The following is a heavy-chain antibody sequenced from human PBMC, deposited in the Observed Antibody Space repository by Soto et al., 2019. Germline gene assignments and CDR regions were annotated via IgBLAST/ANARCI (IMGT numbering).Heavy chain of an antibody. D-gene: IGHD3-16*01. CDR2: IDSSGEK. Sequence: QVTLKESGPVLVKPTETLTLRCTVSGLSITDSEMGVSWIRQPPGKALEWLAHIDSSGEKSYRTFLKSRLTSSKDTSKSQIDLIMTNMDPADTATYYCARRHLAVAVSPWFDPWGQGILVTVSS. J-gene: IGHJ5*02. CDR3: ARRHLAVAVSPWFDP. CDR1: GLSITDSEMG. V-gene: IGHV2-26*01.